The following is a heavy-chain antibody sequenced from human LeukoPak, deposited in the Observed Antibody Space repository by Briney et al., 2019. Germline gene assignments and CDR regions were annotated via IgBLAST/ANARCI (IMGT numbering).Heavy chain of an antibody. J-gene: IGHJ4*02. CDR1: GGSFSGYY. V-gene: IGHV4-34*01. CDR2: INHSGST. CDR3: ARNVVGATPCYFDY. D-gene: IGHD1-26*01. Sequence: SETLSLTCAVYGGSFSGYYWSWIRQPPGKGLEWIGEINHSGSTNHNPSLKSRVTISVDTSKNQFSLKLSSVTAADTAVYYCARNVVGATPCYFDYWGQGTLVTVSS.